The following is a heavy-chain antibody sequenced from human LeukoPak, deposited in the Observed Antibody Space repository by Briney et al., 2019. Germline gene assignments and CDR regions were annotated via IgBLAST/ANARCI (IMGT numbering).Heavy chain of an antibody. CDR1: GGSISSYY. Sequence: SETLSLTCTVSGGSISSYYWSWIRQPPGKGLEWIGYIYYSGSTNYNPSLKSRVTISVDTSKNQFSLKLSSVTAADAAVYYCARGNGDYFDYWGQGTLVTVSS. V-gene: IGHV4-59*01. J-gene: IGHJ4*02. CDR3: ARGNGDYFDY. CDR2: IYYSGST. D-gene: IGHD4-17*01.